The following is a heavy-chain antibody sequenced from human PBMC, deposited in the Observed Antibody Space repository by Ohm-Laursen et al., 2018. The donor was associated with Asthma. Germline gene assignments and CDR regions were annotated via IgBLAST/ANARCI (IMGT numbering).Heavy chain of an antibody. V-gene: IGHV3-48*02. CDR3: ARGYCTNGVCRRRTQFDY. CDR1: GFTFSSYI. D-gene: IGHD2-8*01. CDR2: ISSSSSTI. J-gene: IGHJ4*02. Sequence: GSLRLSCAASGFTFSSYIMNWVRQAPGKGLEWVSYISSSSSTIYYADSVKGRFTISRDNAKNSLYLQMSSLRDEDTAVYYCARGYCTNGVCRRRTQFDYWGQGTLVTVSS.